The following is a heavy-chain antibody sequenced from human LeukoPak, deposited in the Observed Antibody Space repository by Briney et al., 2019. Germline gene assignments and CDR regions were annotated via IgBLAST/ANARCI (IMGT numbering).Heavy chain of an antibody. J-gene: IGHJ4*02. CDR2: IYYSGST. V-gene: IGHV4-39*01. Sequence: PSETLSLTCTVSGGSISSSSYHWGWIRQPPGKGLEWIGNIYYSGSTYYNPSLKSRVTISEDTSKNQFSLKLSSVTAADTAVYYCARRSSSWYSKIDSWGQGTLVTVSS. CDR1: GGSISSSSYH. CDR3: ARRSSSWYSKIDS. D-gene: IGHD6-13*01.